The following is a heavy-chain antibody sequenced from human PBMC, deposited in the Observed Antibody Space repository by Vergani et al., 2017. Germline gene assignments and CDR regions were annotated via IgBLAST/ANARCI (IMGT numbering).Heavy chain of an antibody. CDR1: GFSLNTRGVS. D-gene: IGHD1-7*01. V-gene: IGHV2-5*04. CDR3: VYRETEGGTTGWFYPFCYYYYMDV. Sequence: QITLKESGPTLVKPTQTLTLTCTFSGFSLNTRGVSVAWIRQPPGKALDWLALIYWNDDQHYSPSLNNRVTITKDTSKNQVVLTMTNMDYVDTGTYYCVYRETEGGTTGWFYPFCYYYYMDVWGKGTTVTVSS. J-gene: IGHJ6*03. CDR2: IYWNDDQ.